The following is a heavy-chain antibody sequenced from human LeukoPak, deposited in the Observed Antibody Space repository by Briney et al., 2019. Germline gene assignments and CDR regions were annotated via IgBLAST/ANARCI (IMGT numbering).Heavy chain of an antibody. CDR3: AENKSYWYFDL. J-gene: IGHJ2*01. D-gene: IGHD1/OR15-1a*01. Sequence: SETLSLTCIVSGYSISSGYYWGWIRQPPGKGLEWIGSIYHSGSTFYNPSLKSRVTISVDTSKNQFSLKPSSVTAADTAMYYCAENKSYWYFDLWGRGTLVTVSS. CDR1: GYSISSGYY. CDR2: IYHSGST. V-gene: IGHV4-38-2*02.